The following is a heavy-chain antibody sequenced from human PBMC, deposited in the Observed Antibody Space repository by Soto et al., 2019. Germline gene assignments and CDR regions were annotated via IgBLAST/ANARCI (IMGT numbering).Heavy chain of an antibody. Sequence: SETLSLTCTVSGGSVSSSSYYWAWIRQPPGKGLEWIGNIYYSGSTYYNPSLKSRLTISVDTSKNQFSLKLSSVTAADTAVYYCAAGGYYYGSGYVYWGQGTLVTVSS. CDR1: GGSVSSSSYY. CDR2: IYYSGST. D-gene: IGHD3-10*01. V-gene: IGHV4-39*07. CDR3: AAGGYYYGSGYVY. J-gene: IGHJ4*02.